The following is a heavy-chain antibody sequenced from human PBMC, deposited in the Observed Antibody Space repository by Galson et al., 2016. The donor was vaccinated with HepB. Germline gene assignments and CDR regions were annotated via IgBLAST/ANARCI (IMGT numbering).Heavy chain of an antibody. CDR1: GYTFIDYY. Sequence: SVKVSCKASGYTFIDYYIHWVRQAPGQGLEWMGWINTNSGGTNYAQTFQGRVTMTRDTSITTAYVELRSLRSDDTAMYYCAGSRASGARYGMDVWGQGTTVTVS. CDR3: AGSRASGARYGMDV. D-gene: IGHD3-10*01. J-gene: IGHJ6*02. CDR2: INTNSGGT. V-gene: IGHV1-2*02.